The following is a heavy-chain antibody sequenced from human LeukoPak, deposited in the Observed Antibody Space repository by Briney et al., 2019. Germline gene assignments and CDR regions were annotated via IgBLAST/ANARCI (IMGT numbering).Heavy chain of an antibody. J-gene: IGHJ6*02. CDR1: GVSFSGYY. V-gene: IGHV4-34*01. CDR2: INHSGST. CDR3: ARDQGSPYYGMDV. D-gene: IGHD6-13*01. Sequence: SETLSLTCAVYGVSFSGYYWSWIRQPPGKGLEWIGEINHSGSTNYNPSLKSRVTISVDTSKNQFSLKLSSVTAADTAVYYCARDQGSPYYGMDVWGQGTTVTVSS.